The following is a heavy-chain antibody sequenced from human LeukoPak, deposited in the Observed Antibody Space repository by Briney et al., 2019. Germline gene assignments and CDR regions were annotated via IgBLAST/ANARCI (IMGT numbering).Heavy chain of an antibody. CDR3: AREWFGEFSLGVAYMDV. CDR1: GFTFGSYW. J-gene: IGHJ6*03. D-gene: IGHD3-10*01. V-gene: IGHV3-74*01. CDR2: INSDGSET. Sequence: GGSLRLSCAASGFTFGSYWMHWVRQVPGKGLVWVSRINSDGSETNHADSVKGRFTISRDNAKNTLYLQMNSLRAEDTAVYYCAREWFGEFSLGVAYMDVWGKGTTVTVSS.